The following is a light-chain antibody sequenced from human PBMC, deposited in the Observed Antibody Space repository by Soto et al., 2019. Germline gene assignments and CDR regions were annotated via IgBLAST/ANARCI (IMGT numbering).Light chain of an antibody. CDR1: SSDVGTYKY. V-gene: IGLV2-8*01. CDR2: EVT. CDR3: TSYVGNDIWV. J-gene: IGLJ3*02. Sequence: QSALTQPPSASGSPGQSVTISCTGTSSDVGTYKYVSWYQQYPGKAPNLMIYEVTKRPSGVPDRFSGSKSGNTASLTVSGLQAEDEADYYCTSYVGNDIWVFGGGTKLTVL.